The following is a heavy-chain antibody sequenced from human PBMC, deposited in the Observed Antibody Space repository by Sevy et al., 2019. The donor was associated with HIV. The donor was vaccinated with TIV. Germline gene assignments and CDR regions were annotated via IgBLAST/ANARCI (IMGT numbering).Heavy chain of an antibody. CDR1: GFTFGDHC. J-gene: IGHJ4*02. CDR2: LKSDVYGGTV. D-gene: IGHD6-13*01. Sequence: GGSLRLSCTASGFTFGDHCMSWVRQAPGKGLEWVAFLKSDVYGGTVDHAASVRGRFVISRDDSKTIAYLQMNDLKTEDTGVYYCTQCKAAQSIFDYWGQGALVTVSS. CDR3: TQCKAAQSIFDY. V-gene: IGHV3-49*04.